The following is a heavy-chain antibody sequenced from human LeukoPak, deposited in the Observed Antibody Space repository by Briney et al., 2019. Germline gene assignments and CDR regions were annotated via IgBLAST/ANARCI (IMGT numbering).Heavy chain of an antibody. CDR3: ARDRPSSGSSFDI. Sequence: PGGSLRLSCAVSGFTVSSNYMSWVRQAPGKGLEWVSVIYSDGSTYYADSAKGRFTVSRDNSKNTVYLQMNSLRVEDTAVYFCARDRPSSGSSFDIWGQGTLVTVS. D-gene: IGHD1-26*01. CDR2: IYSDGST. V-gene: IGHV3-53*01. CDR1: GFTVSSNY. J-gene: IGHJ3*02.